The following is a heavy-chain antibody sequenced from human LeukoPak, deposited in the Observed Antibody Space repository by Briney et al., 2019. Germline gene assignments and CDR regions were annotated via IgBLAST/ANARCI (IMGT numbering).Heavy chain of an antibody. J-gene: IGHJ4*02. CDR1: GYSISSGYY. Sequence: SETLSLTCAVSGYSISSGYYWGWIRQPPGKGLEWIGSIYHSGSTHYNPSLKSRVTISVDTSKNQFSLKLSSVTAADTAVYYCARSVAAAVYFDYWGQGTLVTVSS. CDR2: IYHSGST. CDR3: ARSVAAAVYFDY. D-gene: IGHD6-13*01. V-gene: IGHV4-38-2*01.